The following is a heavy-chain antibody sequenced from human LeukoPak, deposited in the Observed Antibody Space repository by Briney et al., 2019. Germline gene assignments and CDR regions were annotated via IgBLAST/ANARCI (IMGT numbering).Heavy chain of an antibody. CDR3: AKGAAVDY. V-gene: IGHV3-30*02. D-gene: IGHD6-25*01. Sequence: GGSLRLSCAASGFTFSGYGMHWVRQAPGRGLEWVTVIWYDGSDKYYADSVKGRFTISRDNSKNTVYLQMNSLRAEDTALYYCAKGAAVDYWGQGTLVTVSS. CDR2: IWYDGSDK. CDR1: GFTFSGYG. J-gene: IGHJ4*02.